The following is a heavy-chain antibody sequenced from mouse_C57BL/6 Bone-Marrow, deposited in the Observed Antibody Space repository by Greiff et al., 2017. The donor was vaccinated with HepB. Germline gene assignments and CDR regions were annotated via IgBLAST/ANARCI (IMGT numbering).Heavy chain of an antibody. CDR3: ASPYYSNYEDAMDY. D-gene: IGHD2-5*01. V-gene: IGHV1-72*01. CDR1: GYTFTSYW. Sequence: QVQLKQPGAELVKPGASVKLSCKASGYTFTSYWMHWVKQRPGRGLEWIGRIDPNSGGTKYNEKFKSKATLTVDKPSSTAYMQLSSLTSEASAVYYCASPYYSNYEDAMDYWGQGTSVTVSS. J-gene: IGHJ4*01. CDR2: IDPNSGGT.